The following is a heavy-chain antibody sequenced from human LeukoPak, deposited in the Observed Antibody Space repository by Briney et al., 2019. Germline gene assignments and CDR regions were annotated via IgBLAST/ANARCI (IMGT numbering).Heavy chain of an antibody. D-gene: IGHD1-20*01. CDR1: GFTFSGSA. CDR2: IRSKANSYAT. Sequence: GGSLRLSCAASGFTFSGSAMHWVRQASGKGLEWVGRIRSKANSYATAYAASVKGRFTISRDDSKNTAYQQMNSLKTEDTAVYYCAKAPLTGEYYFDYWGQGTLVTVSS. V-gene: IGHV3-73*01. CDR3: AKAPLTGEYYFDY. J-gene: IGHJ4*02.